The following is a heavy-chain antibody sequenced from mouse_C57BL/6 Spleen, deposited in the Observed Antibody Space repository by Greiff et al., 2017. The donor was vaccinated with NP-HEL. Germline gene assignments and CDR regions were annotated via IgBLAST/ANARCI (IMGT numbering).Heavy chain of an antibody. D-gene: IGHD2-10*02. CDR2: IDPNSGGT. V-gene: IGHV1-72*01. CDR3: ARRTGGYGNSPDAMDY. CDR1: GYTFTSYW. J-gene: IGHJ4*01. Sequence: QVQLKQPGAELVKPGASVKLSCKASGYTFTSYWMHWVKQRPGRGLEWIGRIDPNSGGTKYNEKFKSKATLTVDKPSSTAYMQLSSLTSEDSAVYYCARRTGGYGNSPDAMDYWGQGTSVTVSS.